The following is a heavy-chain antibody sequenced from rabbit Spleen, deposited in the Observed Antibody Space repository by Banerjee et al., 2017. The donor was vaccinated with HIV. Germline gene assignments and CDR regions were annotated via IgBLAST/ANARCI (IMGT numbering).Heavy chain of an antibody. CDR1: GFSFSSNYD. V-gene: IGHV1S45*01. D-gene: IGHD2-1*01. J-gene: IGHJ3*01. CDR3: GRGSGDWFGRASL. CDR2: IYTGDGNT. Sequence: QEQLVESGGGLVQPEGSLTLTRTASGFSFSSNYDMCWVRQAPGKGLEWIACIYTGDGNTVYASWAKGRFTVSKTSSTTVDLKMTSLTAADTATYFCGRGSGDWFGRASLWGQGTLVTVS.